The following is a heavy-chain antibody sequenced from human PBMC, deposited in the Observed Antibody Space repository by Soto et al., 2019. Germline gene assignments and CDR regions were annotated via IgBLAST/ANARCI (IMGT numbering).Heavy chain of an antibody. CDR1: GYTFTGYA. CDR3: AKGEWSYCRGGSCYYFDY. V-gene: IGHV1-3*01. J-gene: IGHJ4*02. D-gene: IGHD2-15*01. CDR2: INAGNGNT. Sequence: QVQLVQSGSELKKSGASVKVSCKASGYTFTGYAMHWVRQAPGQRLEWMGWINAGNGNTKYSQKFQGRFTITRDTSASTAYMELSSLRSEDTAVYYCAKGEWSYCRGGSCYYFDYWGQGTLVTVSS.